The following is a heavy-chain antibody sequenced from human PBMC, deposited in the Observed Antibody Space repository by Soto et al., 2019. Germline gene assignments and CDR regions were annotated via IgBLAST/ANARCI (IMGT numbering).Heavy chain of an antibody. J-gene: IGHJ4*02. CDR1: GDSISSYY. CDR3: ALRIMAVVPEY. V-gene: IGHV4-59*01. D-gene: IGHD3-22*01. CDR2: LYYGRST. Sequence: QVQLQESGPGLVKPSETLSLTCAVSGDSISSYYCMWIRQPPGKGMESIGYLYYGRSTDYNPSLKSRVTLLVDTSTNQCSLTLSSMTAADTAVYYCALRIMAVVPEYWGQGTLVTVSS.